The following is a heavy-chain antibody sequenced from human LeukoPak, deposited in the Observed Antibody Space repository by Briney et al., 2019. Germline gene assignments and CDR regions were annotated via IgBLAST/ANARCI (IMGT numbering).Heavy chain of an antibody. D-gene: IGHD3-16*02. CDR3: ARSGTVFSNYDYVWGSYRSYFDY. V-gene: IGHV1-46*01. CDR1: GYTFTSYY. Sequence: GASVKVSCKASGYTFTSYYMHWVRQAPGQGLEWMGIINSSCGSTSYAQKFQGRVTMTRDTATSTVYMELSSLRSEDSAVYYCARSGTVFSNYDYVWGSYRSYFDYWGQGTLVTVSS. J-gene: IGHJ4*02. CDR2: INSSCGST.